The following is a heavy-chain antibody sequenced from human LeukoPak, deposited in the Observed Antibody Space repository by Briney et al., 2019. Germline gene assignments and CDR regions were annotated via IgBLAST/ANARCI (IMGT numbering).Heavy chain of an antibody. CDR3: ARDLASNWNEGLDY. V-gene: IGHV3-33*01. CDR2: IWFDGNNK. Sequence: SGGSLRLSCAASGFTFSSYGMHWVRQAPGKGLEWVAVIWFDGNNKYYADSVKGRFTISRDNSKNTLYLQVNSLRAEDTAVYNCARDLASNWNEGLDYWGQGTLVTVSS. CDR1: GFTFSSYG. D-gene: IGHD1-1*01. J-gene: IGHJ4*02.